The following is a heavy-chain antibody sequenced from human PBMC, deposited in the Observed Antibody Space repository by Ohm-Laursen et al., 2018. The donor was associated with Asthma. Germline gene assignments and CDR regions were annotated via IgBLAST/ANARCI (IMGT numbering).Heavy chain of an antibody. D-gene: IGHD1-26*01. Sequence: SLRLSCAASGVAFSDSWMSRVRQLPGGSLEWVAKINPLRYEKYYMDSVRGRFTVSRDNAKNSLYLEMNSLRVEDTAVYYCVTDAWWSYVHWGLGTLVTVSS. CDR2: INPLRYEK. V-gene: IGHV3-7*01. CDR1: GVAFSDSW. CDR3: VTDAWWSYVH. J-gene: IGHJ4*02.